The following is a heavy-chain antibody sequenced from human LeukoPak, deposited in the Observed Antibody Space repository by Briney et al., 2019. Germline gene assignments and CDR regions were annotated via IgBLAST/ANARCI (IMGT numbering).Heavy chain of an antibody. Sequence: GGSLRLSCAASGFTFSDSAVSWVRHSPGEGLKWVSSISDTGGRTYYADSVKGRFTITRDNSKNTLYLQMSSLRPEDTAIYYCAKDFEVHSNGCRGYFDYWGQGTLVTVSS. J-gene: IGHJ4*02. CDR1: GFTFSDSA. CDR2: ISDTGGRT. CDR3: AKDFEVHSNGCRGYFDY. V-gene: IGHV3-23*01. D-gene: IGHD6-19*01.